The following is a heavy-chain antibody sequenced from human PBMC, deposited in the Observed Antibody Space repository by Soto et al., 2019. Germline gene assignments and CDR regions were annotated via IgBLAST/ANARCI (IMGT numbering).Heavy chain of an antibody. J-gene: IGHJ4*02. CDR1: GYTFTSYY. D-gene: IGHD3-22*01. CDR3: AREGGGYDSSGYRLNFDY. CDR2: INPSGGST. V-gene: IGHV1-46*01. Sequence: QVQLVQSGAEVKKPGASVKVSCKASGYTFTSYYMHWVRQAPGQGLEWMGIINPSGGSTSYAQKFQGRVTMTRDTSTSTVYMELSSLRSEDTAVYYCAREGGGYDSSGYRLNFDYWGQGTLVTVSS.